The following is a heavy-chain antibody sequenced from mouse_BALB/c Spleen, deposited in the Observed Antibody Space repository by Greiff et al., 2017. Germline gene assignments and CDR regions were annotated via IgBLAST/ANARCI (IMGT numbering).Heavy chain of an antibody. CDR2: IDPANGNT. V-gene: IGHV14-3*02. CDR3: AYDGYYR. J-gene: IGHJ3*02. Sequence: EVQLQQSGAELVKPGASVKLSCTASGFNIKVTYMHWVKQRPEQGLEWIGRIDPANGNTKYDPKFQGKATITADTSSNTAYLQLSSLTSEDTAVYYCAYDGYYRWGQGTLVTVSA. D-gene: IGHD2-3*01. CDR1: GFNIKVTY.